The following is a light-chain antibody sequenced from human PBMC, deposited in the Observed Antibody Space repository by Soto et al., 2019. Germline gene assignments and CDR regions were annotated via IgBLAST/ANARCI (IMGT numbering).Light chain of an antibody. V-gene: IGKV3-15*01. CDR1: QSVSSN. Sequence: EIVMTQSPVTLSVSPGERATLSCRASQSVSSNLAWHQQKPGQAPRLLIYGASTRATGIPARFSGSGSGTEFTLTISSLRSEDFAVYYCQQYNDWPPYTFGQGTKLEIK. J-gene: IGKJ2*01. CDR3: QQYNDWPPYT. CDR2: GAS.